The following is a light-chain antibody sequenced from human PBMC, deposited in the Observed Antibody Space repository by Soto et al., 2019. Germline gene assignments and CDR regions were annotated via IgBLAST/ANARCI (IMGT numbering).Light chain of an antibody. Sequence: QAVVTQPPSVSGAPGQRVTISCTGSSSNIGAGYDVHWYQQHPGTAPKLLIYGNSNRPSGVPDRFSGSKSGTSASLAITGLQAEDEADYYRQSYDSSLSALFGGGTKLTVL. J-gene: IGLJ3*02. CDR2: GNS. CDR3: QSYDSSLSAL. V-gene: IGLV1-40*01. CDR1: SSNIGAGYD.